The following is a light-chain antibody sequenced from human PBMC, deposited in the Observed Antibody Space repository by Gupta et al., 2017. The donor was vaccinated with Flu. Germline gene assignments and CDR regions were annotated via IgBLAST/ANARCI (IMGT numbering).Light chain of an antibody. J-gene: IGLJ2*01. V-gene: IGLV2-14*03. Sequence: QSALSQPDSVSGSPGRSTTVSCTGTSSDVGGYNYFSWYQQHPGKAPKLIIYDVTNRPSGIYSRFSGSKIDNTASLTISGLRAEDEADYYCYSYTSDITAIFGGGTKLTVI. CDR1: SSDVGGYNY. CDR3: YSYTSDITAI. CDR2: DVT.